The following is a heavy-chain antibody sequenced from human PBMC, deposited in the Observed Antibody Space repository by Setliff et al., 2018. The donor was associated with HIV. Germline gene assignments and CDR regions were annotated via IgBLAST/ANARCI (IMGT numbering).Heavy chain of an antibody. V-gene: IGHV4-39*02. D-gene: IGHD6-19*01. CDR1: GGSINNNNYY. J-gene: IGHJ4*02. Sequence: SETLSLTCTVSGGSINNNNYYWGWIRQPPGKVLEWIGSIYYTEGTYSNPSLTSRLSISLNTSKNQFSLNLHSVTAADTAVYYCTIEGAGTIVYSCGQGTLVTVSS. CDR3: TIEGAGTIVYS. CDR2: IYYTEGT.